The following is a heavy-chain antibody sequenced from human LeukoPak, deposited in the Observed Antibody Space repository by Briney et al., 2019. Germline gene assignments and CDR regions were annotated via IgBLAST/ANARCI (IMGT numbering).Heavy chain of an antibody. J-gene: IGHJ4*02. Sequence: PSETLSLTCTVSGGSTSSSSYYWGWIRQPPGKGLEWIGNIYYTGRTYYNPSLKGRVTISVDTSKNQFSLKLSSVSAADTAVYYCARLYYYDSSGPPLWGQGTLVTVSS. CDR3: ARLYYYDSSGPPL. D-gene: IGHD3-22*01. V-gene: IGHV4-39*01. CDR2: IYYTGRT. CDR1: GGSTSSSSYY.